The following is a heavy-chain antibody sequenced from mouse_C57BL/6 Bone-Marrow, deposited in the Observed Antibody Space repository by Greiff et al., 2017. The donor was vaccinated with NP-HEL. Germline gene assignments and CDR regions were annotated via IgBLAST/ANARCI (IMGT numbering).Heavy chain of an antibody. CDR2: ISSGGSYT. Sequence: EVKLMESGGDLVKPGGSLKLSCAASGFTFSSYGMSWVRQTPDKRLEWVATISSGGSYTYYPDSVKGRFTISRDNAKNTLYLQMSSLRSEDTALYYCARGYDAMDYWGQGTSVTVSS. V-gene: IGHV5-6*01. CDR3: ARGYDAMDY. J-gene: IGHJ4*01. CDR1: GFTFSSYG.